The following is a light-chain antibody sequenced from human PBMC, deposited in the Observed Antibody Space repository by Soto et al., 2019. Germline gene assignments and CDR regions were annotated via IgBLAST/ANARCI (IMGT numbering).Light chain of an antibody. J-gene: IGLJ3*02. Sequence: QSALTQPRSVSGSPGQSVTISCTGTSSDVGAYNYVSWYQQHPGKAPKLVIYGVTKRPSGVPDRFSGSKSGNTASLTISGLQADDEADYYCCSYAGSSLWVFGGGTKLTVL. CDR1: SSDVGAYNY. CDR3: CSYAGSSLWV. CDR2: GVT. V-gene: IGLV2-11*01.